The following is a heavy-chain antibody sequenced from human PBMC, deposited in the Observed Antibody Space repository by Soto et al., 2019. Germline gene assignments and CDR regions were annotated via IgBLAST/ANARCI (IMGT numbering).Heavy chain of an antibody. CDR2: IIPIFRST. CDR1: GGTFNSYA. CDR3: ARVLPPPCGRGWRSLYWYFDL. J-gene: IGHJ2*01. V-gene: IGHV1-69*06. Sequence: QVQLVQSGAEVKKPGSSVKVSCKASGGTFNSYALTWVRQAPGHGLEWMGGIIPIFRSTNYGQKFQGRVKITANRSTSTAYMELSCLRSDDTDVYYCARVLPPPCGRGWRSLYWYFDLWGRGTLVNVSA. D-gene: IGHD2-21*02.